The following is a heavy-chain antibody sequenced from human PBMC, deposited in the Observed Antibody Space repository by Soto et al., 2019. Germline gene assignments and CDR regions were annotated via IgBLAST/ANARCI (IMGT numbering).Heavy chain of an antibody. CDR1: GGSFSGYY. J-gene: IGHJ3*02. CDR2: INHSGST. D-gene: IGHD6-19*01. CDR3: ATRRLGRRAFDI. Sequence: SETLSLTCAVYGGSFSGYYWSWIRQPPGKGLEWIGEINHSGSTNYNPSLKSRVTISVDTSKNQFSLKLSSVTAADTAVYYCATRRLGRRAFDIWGQGTMVTVSS. V-gene: IGHV4-34*01.